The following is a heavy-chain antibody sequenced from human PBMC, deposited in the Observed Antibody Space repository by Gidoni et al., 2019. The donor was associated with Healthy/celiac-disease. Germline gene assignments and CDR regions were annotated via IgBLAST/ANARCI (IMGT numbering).Heavy chain of an antibody. CDR1: GFTFSSYA. J-gene: IGHJ6*02. CDR2: ISGSGGST. CDR3: AKDLDTAMVFGYYGMDV. D-gene: IGHD5-18*01. V-gene: IGHV3-23*01. Sequence: EVQLLVSGGGLVQPGGSLRLSCAASGFTFSSYAMSWVRQAPGKGLAWVSAISGSGGSTYYADSVKGRFTISRDNSKNTLYLQMNSLRAEDTAVYYCAKDLDTAMVFGYYGMDVWGQGTTVTVSS.